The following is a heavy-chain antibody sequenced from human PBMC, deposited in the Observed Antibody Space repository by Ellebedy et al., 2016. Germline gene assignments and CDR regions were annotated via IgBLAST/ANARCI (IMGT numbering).Heavy chain of an antibody. Sequence: GESLKISXAASGFTFNNYAMNWVRQAPGKGLEWVSAISGSGGDTYYADSVKGRFTISRDNAKNTLYLQMNSLRVGDTAVYYCARGGVDHAFDVWGQGTLVTVSS. CDR2: ISGSGGDT. J-gene: IGHJ3*01. CDR3: ARGGVDHAFDV. V-gene: IGHV3-23*01. CDR1: GFTFNNYA. D-gene: IGHD3-16*01.